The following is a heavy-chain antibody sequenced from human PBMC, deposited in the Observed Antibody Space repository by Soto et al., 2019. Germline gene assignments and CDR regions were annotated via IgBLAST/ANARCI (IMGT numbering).Heavy chain of an antibody. Sequence: GGSLRLSCAASGFTFSSYAMSWVRQAPGKGLEWVSAISGSGGSTYYADSVKGRFTISRDNSKNTLYLQMNSLRAEDTAGYYCAKGTPPYSSSWYFDYWGQGTLVTVSS. D-gene: IGHD6-13*01. CDR1: GFTFSSYA. CDR3: AKGTPPYSSSWYFDY. V-gene: IGHV3-23*01. J-gene: IGHJ4*02. CDR2: ISGSGGST.